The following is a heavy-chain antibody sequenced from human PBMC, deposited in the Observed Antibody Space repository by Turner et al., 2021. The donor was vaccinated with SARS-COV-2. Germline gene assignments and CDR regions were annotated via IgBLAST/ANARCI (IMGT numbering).Heavy chain of an antibody. D-gene: IGHD3-10*01. V-gene: IGHV4-39*01. CDR2: SYYTGST. CDR3: ATEYGSGGYYFDQ. CDR1: GVSISSSSYY. J-gene: IGHJ4*02. Sequence: QLQLQESGPGLVKASETLSLTCTVSGVSISSSSYYWGWIRQPPGKGLGWIGSSYYTGSTYYNLSLKSRVSISVDTSKNQFSLKLSFVTAADTAAYYCATEYGSGGYYFDQWGQGTLVTVSS.